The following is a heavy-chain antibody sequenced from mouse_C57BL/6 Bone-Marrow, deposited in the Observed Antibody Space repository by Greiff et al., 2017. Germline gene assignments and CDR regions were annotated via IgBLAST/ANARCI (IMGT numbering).Heavy chain of an antibody. D-gene: IGHD2-10*01. CDR1: GFTFSDYY. J-gene: IGHJ3*01. CDR3: ARHVAYPCAY. CDR2: ISHGGGHP. V-gene: IGHV5-12*01. Sequence: VKVVQSGGGLVQPGGSLKLSCAASGFTFSDYYMYWVSQTPEQRLAWVAYISHGGGHPYYPDTVKGRFTISRDEAKNTLYLQMSRLKSEDRAMYYSARHVAYPCAYWGQGTLVTVSA.